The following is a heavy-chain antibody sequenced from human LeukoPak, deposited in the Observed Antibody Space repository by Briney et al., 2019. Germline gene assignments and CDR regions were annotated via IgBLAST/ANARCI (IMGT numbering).Heavy chain of an antibody. CDR3: ARDRSGYSSGWYAVLPIYYYYGMDV. V-gene: IGHV3-30-3*01. CDR1: GFTFSSYA. D-gene: IGHD6-19*01. CDR2: ISYDGSNK. Sequence: GRSLRLSCAASGFTFSSYAMHWVRQAPGKGLEWVAVISYDGSNKYYADSVKGRFTISRDNSKNTLYLQMNSLRAEDTAVYYCARDRSGYSSGWYAVLPIYYYYGMDVWGQGTTVTVSS. J-gene: IGHJ6*02.